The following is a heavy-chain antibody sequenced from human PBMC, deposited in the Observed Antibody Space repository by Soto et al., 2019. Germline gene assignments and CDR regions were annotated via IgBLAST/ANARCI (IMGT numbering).Heavy chain of an antibody. CDR3: AKENYVWGSYHVDY. J-gene: IGHJ4*02. CDR2: ISYDGSNK. V-gene: IGHV3-30*18. CDR1: GFTFSSYG. D-gene: IGHD3-16*02. Sequence: QVQLVESGGGVVQPGRSLRLSCEASGFTFSSYGMHWVRQAPGKGLEWVAVISYDGSNKYYADSVKGRFTISRDNSKNTLYLHMNSLRTEDTAVYYCAKENYVWGSYHVDYWGQGALVTVSS.